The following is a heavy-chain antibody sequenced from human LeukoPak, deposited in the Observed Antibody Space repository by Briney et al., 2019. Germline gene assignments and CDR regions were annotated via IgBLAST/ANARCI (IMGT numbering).Heavy chain of an antibody. J-gene: IGHJ4*02. V-gene: IGHV3-7*03. D-gene: IGHD6-13*01. Sequence: GGSLRLSCAASGFPFSSYSMTWVRQAQGKGREWVANIKPDGTTKFYVDSVKGRFTISRDNALNSLYLQMNSLRAEDTAIYYCARSIPYGTTWYGRSDYWGQGTLVTVSS. CDR3: ARSIPYGTTWYGRSDY. CDR2: IKPDGTTK. CDR1: GFPFSSYS.